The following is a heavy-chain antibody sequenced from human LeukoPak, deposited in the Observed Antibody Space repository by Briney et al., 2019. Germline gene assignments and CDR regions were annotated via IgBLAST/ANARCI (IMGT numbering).Heavy chain of an antibody. D-gene: IGHD1-26*01. CDR2: IYYSGST. J-gene: IGHJ4*02. CDR1: GGSISSSSYY. V-gene: IGHV4-39*07. Sequence: SETLSLTCTVSGGSISSSSYYWGWIRQPPGKGLEWIGSIYYSGSTYYNPSLKSRVTISVDTSKNQFSLKLSSVTAADTAVYYCARLGWELHYFDYWGQGTLVTASS. CDR3: ARLGWELHYFDY.